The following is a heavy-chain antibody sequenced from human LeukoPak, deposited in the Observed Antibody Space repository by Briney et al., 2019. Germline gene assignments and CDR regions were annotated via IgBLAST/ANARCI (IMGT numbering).Heavy chain of an antibody. D-gene: IGHD2-2*01. V-gene: IGHV1-69*13. CDR1: GGTFSSYA. Sequence: SVKVSCKASGGTFSSYAISWVRQAPGQGLEWMGGIIPIFGTANYAQKFQGRVTITADESTSTAYMELSSLRSEDTAVYCCARGGLSDCSSTSCPNPHFDYWGQGTLVTVSS. J-gene: IGHJ4*02. CDR2: IIPIFGTA. CDR3: ARGGLSDCSSTSCPNPHFDY.